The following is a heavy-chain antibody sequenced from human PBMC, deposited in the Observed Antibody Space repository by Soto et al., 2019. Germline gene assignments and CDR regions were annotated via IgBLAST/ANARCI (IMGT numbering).Heavy chain of an antibody. D-gene: IGHD6-13*01. Sequence: SVKVSCKASGFTFTSSAVQWVRQARGQRLEWIGWIVVGSGNTNYAQKFQERVTITRDMSTSTAYMELSSLRSEDTAVYYCAADPIAAADIVIPVWGQGTTVTVSS. CDR1: GFTFTSSA. CDR3: AADPIAAADIVIPV. J-gene: IGHJ6*02. CDR2: IVVGSGNT. V-gene: IGHV1-58*01.